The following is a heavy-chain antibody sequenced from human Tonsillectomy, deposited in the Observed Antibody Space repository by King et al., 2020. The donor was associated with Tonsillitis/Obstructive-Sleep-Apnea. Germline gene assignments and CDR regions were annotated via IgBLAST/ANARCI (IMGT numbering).Heavy chain of an antibody. J-gene: IGHJ5*02. D-gene: IGHD4-11*01. CDR1: GGSFSSYY. CDR2: IYYSGST. V-gene: IGHV4-59*01. CDR3: ARVPFPYETVTTGGWFDP. Sequence: VQLQESGPGLVKPSETLSLTCTVSGGSFSSYYWSWIRQPPGKGLESIGYIYYSGSTNYNPSLKSRVTISVDTSKNQFSLKLSSVTAPDTAVYYCARVPFPYETVTTGGWFDPWGQGTLVTVSS.